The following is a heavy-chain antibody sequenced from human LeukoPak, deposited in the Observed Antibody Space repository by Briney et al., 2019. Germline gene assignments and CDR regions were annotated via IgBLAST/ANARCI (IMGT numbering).Heavy chain of an antibody. J-gene: IGHJ6*02. V-gene: IGHV1-58*02. CDR2: IVVGSGNT. CDR3: AAVASKRYYYYYGMDV. Sequence: SVKVSCKASGFAFTSSAMQWVRQARGQRLEWIGWIVVGSGNTNYAQKFQERVTITRDMSTSTAYMELSSLRSEDTAVYYCAAVASKRYYYYYGMDVWGQGTTVTVSS. CDR1: GFAFTSSA.